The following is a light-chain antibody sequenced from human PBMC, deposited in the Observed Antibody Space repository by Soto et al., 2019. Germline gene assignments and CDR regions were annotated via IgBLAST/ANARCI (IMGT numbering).Light chain of an antibody. Sequence: QSALTQPRSVSGSPGQSVTISCTGTSSDVGGYNYVSWYQKHPGKAPKLKFDDVKKRPSGVPNRFSASKSGNTASLTISGLQAEDEADYYCCSYAGAYTLVFGGGTKLTVL. V-gene: IGLV2-11*01. CDR3: CSYAGAYTLV. CDR1: SSDVGGYNY. J-gene: IGLJ3*02. CDR2: DVK.